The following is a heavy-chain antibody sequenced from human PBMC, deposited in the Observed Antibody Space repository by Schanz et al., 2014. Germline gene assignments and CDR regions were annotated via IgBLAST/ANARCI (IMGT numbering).Heavy chain of an antibody. Sequence: QVQLVQSGAEVKKPGASVKVSCRVSGPFFRNLLMHWVPQGPAKGLEWLGGFDPKKGEAIYAQKFQGRVTMTEDTSTGTAYMELRSLTTEDTAVYYCATGPHIVVAFDYWGQGTLVTVSS. D-gene: IGHD2-21*01. CDR2: FDPKKGEA. J-gene: IGHJ4*02. V-gene: IGHV1-24*01. CDR1: GPFFRNLL. CDR3: ATGPHIVVAFDY.